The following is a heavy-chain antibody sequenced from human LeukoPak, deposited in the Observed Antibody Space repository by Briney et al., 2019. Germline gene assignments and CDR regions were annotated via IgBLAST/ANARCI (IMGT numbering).Heavy chain of an antibody. CDR2: IYYSGST. V-gene: IGHV4-59*08. J-gene: IGHJ3*02. CDR1: GGSFSSYY. D-gene: IGHD3-22*01. Sequence: SETLSLTCAVYGGSFSSYYWSWIRQPPGKGLEWIGYIYYSGSTNYNPSLKSRVTISVDTSKNQLSLKLSSVTAADTAVYYCARQRATYYYDSSGPKPDAFDIWGQGTMVTVSS. CDR3: ARQRATYYYDSSGPKPDAFDI.